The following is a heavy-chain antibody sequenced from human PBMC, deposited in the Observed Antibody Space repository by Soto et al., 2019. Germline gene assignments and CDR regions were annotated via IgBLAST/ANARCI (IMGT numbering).Heavy chain of an antibody. CDR1: GFTFSSYG. J-gene: IGHJ6*02. CDR3: AGDYGGQDGRDV. D-gene: IGHD4-17*01. CDR2: IWYDGSNK. Sequence: QVQLVESGGGVVQPGRSLRLSCAASGFTFSSYGMHWVRQAPGKGLEWVAVIWYDGSNKYYADSVKGRFTISRDNSKNALYLQMNSLRAEDTAVYYCAGDYGGQDGRDVWGQGTTVTVSS. V-gene: IGHV3-33*01.